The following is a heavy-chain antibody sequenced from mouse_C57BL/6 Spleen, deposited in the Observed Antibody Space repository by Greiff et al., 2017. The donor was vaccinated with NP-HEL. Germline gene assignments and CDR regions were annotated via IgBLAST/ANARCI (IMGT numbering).Heavy chain of an antibody. CDR3: VRETYGSSPWYFDV. J-gene: IGHJ1*03. CDR2: IRSKSSNYAT. V-gene: IGHV10-3*01. D-gene: IGHD1-1*01. CDR1: GFTFNTYA. Sequence: EVQGVESGGGLVQPKGSLKLSCAASGFTFNTYAMHWVRQAPGKGLEWVARIRSKSSNYATYYADSVKDRFTISRDDSQSMLYLQMNSLKTEDTAMYSCVRETYGSSPWYFDVWGTGTTVTVSS.